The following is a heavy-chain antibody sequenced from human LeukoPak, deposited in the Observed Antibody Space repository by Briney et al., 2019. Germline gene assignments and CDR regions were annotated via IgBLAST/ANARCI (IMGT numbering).Heavy chain of an antibody. CDR2: INSDGSST. CDR1: GFTFSSYW. J-gene: IGHJ6*03. V-gene: IGHV3-74*01. Sequence: GGSLRLSCAASGFTFSSYWMHWVRQAPGKGLVWVSRINSDGSSTSYADSVKGRFTISRDNAKNTLYLQMNSLRAEDMALYYCAKDKGRYYYYYMDVWGKGTTVTVSS. CDR3: AKDKGRYYYYYMDV.